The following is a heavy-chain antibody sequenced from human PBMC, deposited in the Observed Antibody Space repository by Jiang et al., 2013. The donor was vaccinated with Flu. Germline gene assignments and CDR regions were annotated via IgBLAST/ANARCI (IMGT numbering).Heavy chain of an antibody. Sequence: SNKYYADSVKGRFTISRDNSKNTLYLQMNSLRAEDTAVYYCARDLEWFGYYYYGMDVWGQGTTVTVSS. D-gene: IGHD3-3*01. J-gene: IGHJ6*02. CDR2: SNK. V-gene: IGHV3-30-3*01. CDR3: ARDLEWFGYYYYGMDV.